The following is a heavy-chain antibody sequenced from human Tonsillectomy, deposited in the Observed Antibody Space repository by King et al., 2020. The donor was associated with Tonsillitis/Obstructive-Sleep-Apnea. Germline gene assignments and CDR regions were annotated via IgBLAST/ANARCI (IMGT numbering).Heavy chain of an antibody. CDR3: ARHYSGYTSGFDL. V-gene: IGHV4-39*01. J-gene: IGHJ4*02. CDR1: GGSISSSNYY. D-gene: IGHD5-18*01. CDR2: IHYSGNT. Sequence: LQLQESGPVLVEPSESLSLTCTVSGGSISSSNYYWAWIRQSPRKGLEWIGGIHYSGNTYYNPSLQSRVTISVDTPKNQFSLTVTSVTAADTAVYYCARHYSGYTSGFDLWGQGTLVTVSS.